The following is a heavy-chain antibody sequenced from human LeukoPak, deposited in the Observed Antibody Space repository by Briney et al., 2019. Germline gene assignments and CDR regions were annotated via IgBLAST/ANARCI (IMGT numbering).Heavy chain of an antibody. CDR2: IHTSGST. CDR3: ARIYDFWSAYQYYFDS. J-gene: IGHJ4*02. CDR1: GGSISSYY. V-gene: IGHV4-4*07. D-gene: IGHD3-3*01. Sequence: PSETLSLXCTVSGGSISSYYWSWIRQPAGKGLEWIGRIHTSGSTNYNPSLKSRVTMSVDTSKNQFSLRLSSVTAADTAVYYCARIYDFWSAYQYYFDSWGQGTLVTVSS.